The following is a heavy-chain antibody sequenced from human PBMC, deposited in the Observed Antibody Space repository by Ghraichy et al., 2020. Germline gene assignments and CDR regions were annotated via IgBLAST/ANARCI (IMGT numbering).Heavy chain of an antibody. CDR3: ARGWATVTISWFDP. Sequence: ASVKVSCKASGYTFTGYYMHWVRQAPGQGLEWMGWINPNSGGTNYAQKFQGWVTMTRDTSISTAYMELSRLRSDDTAVYYCARGWATVTISWFDPWGQGTLVTVSS. CDR1: GYTFTGYY. V-gene: IGHV1-2*04. CDR2: INPNSGGT. J-gene: IGHJ5*02. D-gene: IGHD4-17*01.